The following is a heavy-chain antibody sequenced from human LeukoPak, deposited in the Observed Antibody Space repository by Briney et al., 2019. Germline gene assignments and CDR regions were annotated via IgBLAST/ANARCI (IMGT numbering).Heavy chain of an antibody. J-gene: IGHJ5*02. D-gene: IGHD2-2*01. Sequence: GSSVKVSCNASGGTFSSYAISWVRQAPRRGLEWMGGIIPIFGTANYAQKFQGRVTITADESTSTAYMELSSLRSEDTAVYYCARVRGYCSSTSCYQFDPWGQGTLVTVSS. CDR3: ARVRGYCSSTSCYQFDP. CDR2: IIPIFGTA. V-gene: IGHV1-69*01. CDR1: GGTFSSYA.